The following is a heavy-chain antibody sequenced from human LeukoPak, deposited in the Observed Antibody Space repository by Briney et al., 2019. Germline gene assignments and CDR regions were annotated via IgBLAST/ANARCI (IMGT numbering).Heavy chain of an antibody. V-gene: IGHV3-48*01. J-gene: IGHJ4*02. Sequence: GGSLRLSCAASGFSFSIYSMNWVRQAPGKGLEWVSYISSSSTAIYYADSVKGRFTISRDNAKNSLYLQMNSLRAEDTAVYYCARDLHRSQHSAYEGCWGQGTLVTVSS. CDR3: ARDLHRSQHSAYEGC. CDR1: GFSFSIYS. D-gene: IGHD5-12*01. CDR2: ISSSSTAI.